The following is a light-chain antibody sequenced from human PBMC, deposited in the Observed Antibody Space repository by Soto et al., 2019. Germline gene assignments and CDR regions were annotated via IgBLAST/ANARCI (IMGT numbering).Light chain of an antibody. CDR2: ENN. CDR3: GTWDSSLSAGV. V-gene: IGLV1-51*01. CDR1: SSNIGNNY. Sequence: QSVLTQPPSVSAAPGQKATISCSGFSSNIGNNYVSWYQQVPGTAPKLLIYENNKRPSGIPERFSGSKSGTSATLDITGLQTGDEADYYCGTWDSSLSAGVFGGGTKVTVL. J-gene: IGLJ2*01.